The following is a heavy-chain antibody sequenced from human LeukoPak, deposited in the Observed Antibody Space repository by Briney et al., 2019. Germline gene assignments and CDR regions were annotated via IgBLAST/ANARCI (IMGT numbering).Heavy chain of an antibody. V-gene: IGHV4-34*01. CDR2: INHSGST. Sequence: SETLSLTCAVYGGSFSGYYWSWIRQPPGKGLEWIGEINHSGSTNYNPSLKSRVTISVDTSKNQFSLKLSSVTAADTAVYYCAREWLSVSHFDYWGQGTLVTVSS. CDR1: GGSFSGYY. J-gene: IGHJ4*02. CDR3: AREWLSVSHFDY. D-gene: IGHD6-19*01.